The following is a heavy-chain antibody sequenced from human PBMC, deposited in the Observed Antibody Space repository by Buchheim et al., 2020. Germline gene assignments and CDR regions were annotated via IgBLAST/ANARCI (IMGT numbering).Heavy chain of an antibody. CDR3: ARATRARGYSFGYYFDN. CDR1: GGSISSGDDY. CDR2: ISYSGST. D-gene: IGHD5-18*01. J-gene: IGHJ4*02. V-gene: IGHV4-31*03. Sequence: QVQLQESGPGLVKPSQTLSLTCTVSGGSISSGDDYWSFIRQPPGKGLEWIGYISYSGSTYYNPSLKGRVIISIDTSKSQFSLKLSSMTDADTAVYTCARATRARGYSFGYYFDNWGQGIL.